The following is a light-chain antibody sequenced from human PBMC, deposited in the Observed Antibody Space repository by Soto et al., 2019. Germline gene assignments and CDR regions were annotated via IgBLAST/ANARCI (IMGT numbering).Light chain of an antibody. Sequence: DIQMTQSPSTLSASVGDRVTITCRASQSISSWLAWYQQKPGKAPKLLFYKASSLESGVTSRFSGSGSGTEFTLTISSLQPDDFATYSCQQYNSYWWTFGQGTKVEIK. CDR3: QQYNSYWWT. J-gene: IGKJ1*01. V-gene: IGKV1-5*03. CDR1: QSISSW. CDR2: KAS.